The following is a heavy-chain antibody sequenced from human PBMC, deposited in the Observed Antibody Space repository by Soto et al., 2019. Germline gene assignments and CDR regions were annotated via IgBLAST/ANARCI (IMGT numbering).Heavy chain of an antibody. D-gene: IGHD3-10*01. V-gene: IGHV1-69*13. CDR1: GGTFSSSA. CDR3: ARSYYYGAGRYYYYYYYGMDV. Sequence: SVKVSCKASGGTFSSSAISWVRQAPGQGLEWMGGIIPIFGTTNYAQKFQGRVTITADESTSTAYMELSSLRSEDTAVYYCARSYYYGAGRYYYYYYYGMDVWGQGTTVTVSS. CDR2: IIPIFGTT. J-gene: IGHJ6*02.